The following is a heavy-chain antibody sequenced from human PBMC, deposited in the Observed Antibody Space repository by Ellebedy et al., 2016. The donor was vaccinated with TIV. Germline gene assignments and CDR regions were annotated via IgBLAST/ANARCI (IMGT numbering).Heavy chain of an antibody. J-gene: IGHJ4*02. Sequence: SETLSLTCAVSGGSISSSNWWSWVRQPPGKGLEWTGEIYHSGNTNYNPSLKSRVTISVDKSKNQFSLKLTSVTAADTAVYYCARDLVEYYDFWSGYPVYYFDSWGQGTLVTVSS. CDR1: GGSISSSNW. V-gene: IGHV4-4*02. CDR3: ARDLVEYYDFWSGYPVYYFDS. D-gene: IGHD3-3*01. CDR2: IYHSGNT.